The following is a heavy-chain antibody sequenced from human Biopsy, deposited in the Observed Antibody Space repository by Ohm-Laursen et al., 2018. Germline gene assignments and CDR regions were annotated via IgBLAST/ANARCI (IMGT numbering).Heavy chain of an antibody. CDR3: SATSTLYYYYYAMDV. J-gene: IGHJ6*02. Sequence: SVTVSCKASGFTFTGSAVQCVRQARGQRLEWLGWIVVGSGYTNYAQKFQERVTITRDMSTSTAYMELTSLRSEDTAVYYCSATSTLYYYYYAMDVWDQGTTITVSS. CDR2: IVVGSGYT. CDR1: GFTFTGSA. V-gene: IGHV1-58*01.